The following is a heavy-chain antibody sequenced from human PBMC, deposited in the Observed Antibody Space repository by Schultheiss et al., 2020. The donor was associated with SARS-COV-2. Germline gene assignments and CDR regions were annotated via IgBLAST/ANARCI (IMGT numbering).Heavy chain of an antibody. CDR3: ARGNDFVYFFDS. V-gene: IGHV4-4*02. D-gene: IGHD3-3*01. Sequence: SETLSLTCAVSGDSVTSSKWWSWVRQPPGKGLEWIGYIYYSGSTNYNPSLKSRVTISVDPPKNQFSLKLSSLTAADTAIYYCARGNDFVYFFDSWGQGTLVTVSS. J-gene: IGHJ4*02. CDR1: GDSVTSSKW. CDR2: IYYSGST.